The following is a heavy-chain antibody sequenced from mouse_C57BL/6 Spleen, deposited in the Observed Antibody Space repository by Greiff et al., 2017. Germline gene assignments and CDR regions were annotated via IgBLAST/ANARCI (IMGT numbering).Heavy chain of an antibody. CDR3: ASPQFIRDAMDY. CDR2: IDPNSGGT. V-gene: IGHV1-72*01. J-gene: IGHJ4*01. Sequence: QVQLQQSGAELVKPGASVKLSCKASGYTFTSYWMHWVKQRPGRGLEWIGRIDPNSGGTKYNEKFKSKATLTVDKPSSTAYMQRSSLTSEDSAVYYCASPQFIRDAMDYWGQGTSVTVSS. D-gene: IGHD1-1*01. CDR1: GYTFTSYW.